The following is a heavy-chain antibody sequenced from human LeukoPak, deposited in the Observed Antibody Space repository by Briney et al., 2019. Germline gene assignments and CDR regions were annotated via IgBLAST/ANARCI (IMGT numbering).Heavy chain of an antibody. CDR2: INSDGSRT. J-gene: IGHJ5*01. D-gene: IGHD3-3*01. CDR1: GFTFSRYW. Sequence: HPGGSLRLSCAASGFTFSRYWMHWVRQAPGKGLVWVSRINSDGSRTSHADSVKGRFTISRDNAKNTLWLQMNSLGADDTAVYFCARDLSPIYDFWALDSWGQGTLVTVSS. V-gene: IGHV3-74*01. CDR3: ARDLSPIYDFWALDS.